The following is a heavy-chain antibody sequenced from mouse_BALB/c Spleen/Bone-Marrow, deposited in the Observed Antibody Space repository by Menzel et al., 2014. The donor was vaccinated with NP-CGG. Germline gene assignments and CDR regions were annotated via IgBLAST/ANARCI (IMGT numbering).Heavy chain of an antibody. J-gene: IGHJ4*01. V-gene: IGHV5-9-1*01. CDR3: ARHSGSPSYYYTMDY. CDR1: GFTFSSFA. Sequence: DVMLVESGGALVKPGGSLKLSCAASGFTFSSFAMSWVRQTPEKRREWGATISSGGSYTYYPDSVKGRFTISRDNAKNPLYLQMSSLRSEHTAMYYCARHSGSPSYYYTMDYWGQGTSVTMSS. CDR2: ISSGGSYT. D-gene: IGHD1-1*01.